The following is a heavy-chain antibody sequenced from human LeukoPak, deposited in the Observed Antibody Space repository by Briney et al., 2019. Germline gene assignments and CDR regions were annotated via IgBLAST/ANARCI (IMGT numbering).Heavy chain of an antibody. D-gene: IGHD4-17*01. CDR2: INPNSGGT. CDR3: AREGNTVTTLDY. CDR1: GYTFTVYY. V-gene: IGHV1-2*04. J-gene: IGHJ4*02. Sequence: ASVTVSCTASGYTFTVYYMHWVRQAPGQGLEWMGWINPNSGGTNYAQKFQGWVTMTRDTSISTAYMELSRLRSDDTAVYYCAREGNTVTTLDYWGQGTLVTVSS.